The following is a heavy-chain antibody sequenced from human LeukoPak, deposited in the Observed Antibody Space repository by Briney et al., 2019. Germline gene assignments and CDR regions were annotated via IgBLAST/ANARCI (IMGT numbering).Heavy chain of an antibody. CDR1: GGSISSYY. CDR2: IYHSGST. D-gene: IGHD3-10*01. J-gene: IGHJ5*02. V-gene: IGHV4-59*08. CDR3: ARHPPSVTMVRGVTSGWFDP. Sequence: PSETLSLTCTVSGGSISSYYRSWIRQPPGKGLEWIGYIYHSGSTYYNPSLKSRVTISVDRSKNQFSLKLSSVTAADTAVYYCARHPPSVTMVRGVTSGWFDPWGQGTLVTVSS.